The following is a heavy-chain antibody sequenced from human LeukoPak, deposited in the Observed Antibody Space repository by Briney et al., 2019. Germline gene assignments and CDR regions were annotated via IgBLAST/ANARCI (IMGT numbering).Heavy chain of an antibody. CDR2: IYYSGST. J-gene: IGHJ4*02. Sequence: SETLSLTCTVSGGSISTSSYYWGWIRQPPGKGLEWIGSIYYSGSTNYNPSLKSRVTISVDTSKNQFSLKLSSVTAADTAVYYCARRLKGSSGWTVFDYWGQGTLVTVSS. CDR1: GGSISTSSYY. V-gene: IGHV4-39*07. CDR3: ARRLKGSSGWTVFDY. D-gene: IGHD6-19*01.